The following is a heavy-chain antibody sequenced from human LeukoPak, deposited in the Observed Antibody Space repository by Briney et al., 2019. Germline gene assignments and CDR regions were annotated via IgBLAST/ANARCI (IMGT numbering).Heavy chain of an antibody. Sequence: GGSLRLSCAASGFTFSSYSMSWVRQAPGKGLEWVSLITVSDGRTFYADSVRGRFTISRDNSKNTLYLQMNSLRAEDTAVFYCAKEPSHCGGDCFSLLDSWGQGTLVTVSS. CDR2: ITVSDGRT. V-gene: IGHV3-23*01. J-gene: IGHJ4*02. D-gene: IGHD2-21*02. CDR1: GFTFSSYS. CDR3: AKEPSHCGGDCFSLLDS.